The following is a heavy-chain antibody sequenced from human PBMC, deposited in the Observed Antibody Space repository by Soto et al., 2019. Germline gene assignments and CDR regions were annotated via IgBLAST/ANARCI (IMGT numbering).Heavy chain of an antibody. Sequence: PGGSLRLSCAVSGFTFSSYALNWVRQAPGKGLEWVSAVSGSGGSTYYADTVNGRYTISRHNSKNRLSLQMNSLRAEDTAVYYCAKDRTYCSNTSCSPVDYWGQGTLVTVSS. J-gene: IGHJ4*02. D-gene: IGHD2-2*01. CDR3: AKDRTYCSNTSCSPVDY. V-gene: IGHV3-23*01. CDR2: VSGSGGST. CDR1: GFTFSSYA.